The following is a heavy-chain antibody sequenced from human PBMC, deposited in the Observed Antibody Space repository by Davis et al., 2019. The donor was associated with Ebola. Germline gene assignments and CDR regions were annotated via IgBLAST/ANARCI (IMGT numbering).Heavy chain of an antibody. CDR2: IHYDGSKK. J-gene: IGHJ4*02. CDR1: GFTFSSYG. V-gene: IGHV3-30*02. Sequence: PGGSLRLSCAASGFTFSSYGMHWVRQAPGKGLEWVAFIHYDGSKKFYTDSVKGRFTISRDNSKNTLFLQMNSLRVEDTAMYYCGGLGGQGILVTVSS. D-gene: IGHD2-21*01. CDR3: GGL.